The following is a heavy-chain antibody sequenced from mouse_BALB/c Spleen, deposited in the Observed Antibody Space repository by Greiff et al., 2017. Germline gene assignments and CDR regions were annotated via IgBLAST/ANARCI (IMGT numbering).Heavy chain of an antibody. Sequence: VKLVESGPGLVAPSQSLSITCTVSGFSLTSYGVHWVRQPPGKGLEWLGVIWAGGSTNYNSALMSRLSISKDNSKSQVFLKMNSLQTDDTAMYYCARDKTTVVPYAMDYWGQGTSVTVSS. V-gene: IGHV2-9*02. CDR1: GFSLTSYG. CDR2: IWAGGST. D-gene: IGHD1-1*01. J-gene: IGHJ4*01. CDR3: ARDKTTVVPYAMDY.